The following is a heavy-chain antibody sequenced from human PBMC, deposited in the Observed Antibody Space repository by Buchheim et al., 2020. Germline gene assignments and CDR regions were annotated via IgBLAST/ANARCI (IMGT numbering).Heavy chain of an antibody. CDR2: IYHSGST. Sequence: QLQLQESGSGLVKPSQTLSLTCAVSGGSISSGGYSWIWIRQPPGKGLEWIGYIYHSGSTYYNPSLKSRVNIPVDRSKNQFSLKLSSVTAADTAVYYCARVVLNSFAPYYYYGMDVWGQGTT. CDR1: GGSISSGGYS. CDR3: ARVVLNSFAPYYYYGMDV. V-gene: IGHV4-30-2*01. J-gene: IGHJ6*02. D-gene: IGHD2-8*01.